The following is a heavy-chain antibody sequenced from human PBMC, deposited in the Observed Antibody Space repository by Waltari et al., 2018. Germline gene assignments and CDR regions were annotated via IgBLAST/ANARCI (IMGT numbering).Heavy chain of an antibody. V-gene: IGHV1-69*12. CDR3: AIDGNHGAFEV. CDR1: GGTFSTYT. J-gene: IGHJ3*01. D-gene: IGHD1-26*01. Sequence: QVQLIQSGAEVKRPGSSVRVSCKVSGGTFSTYTLSWVRQAPGQGLEWMGGIIPIFDKSNYVQRFQGRVTFTADESTSTTYMELSSLKSDDTAVYYCAIDGNHGAFEVWGQGTMVTVSS. CDR2: IIPIFDKS.